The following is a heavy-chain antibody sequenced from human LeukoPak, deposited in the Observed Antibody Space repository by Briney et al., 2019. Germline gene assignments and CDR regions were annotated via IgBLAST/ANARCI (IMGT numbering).Heavy chain of an antibody. CDR3: ARKWAAGAYYYYYMDV. CDR1: GGSISSSSYY. V-gene: IGHV4-61*02. J-gene: IGHJ6*03. CDR2: IYTSGST. Sequence: SETLSLTCTVSGGSISSSSYYWGWIRQPPGKGLKLIGRIYTSGSTNYNTSLKSRVTISVDTSKNQFSLKLSSVTAADTAVYYCARKWAAGAYYYYYMDVWGKGTTVTVSS. D-gene: IGHD6-13*01.